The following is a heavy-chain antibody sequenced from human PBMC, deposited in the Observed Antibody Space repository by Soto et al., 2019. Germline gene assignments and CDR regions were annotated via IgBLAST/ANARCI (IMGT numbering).Heavy chain of an antibody. Sequence: QAQLVESGGGVVQPGRSLRLSCAASGFAFSSYGMHWVGQAPGTGLEWVAVISYAGSLHHYADSVKDRFTIFRDNSKNIVLLQMSSLRVEDTAVYYCVSDRGYGHASVPYSWGQGTLVSVSS. J-gene: IGHJ4*02. V-gene: IGHV3-30*03. D-gene: IGHD5-18*01. CDR1: GFAFSSYG. CDR2: ISYAGSLH. CDR3: VSDRGYGHASVPYS.